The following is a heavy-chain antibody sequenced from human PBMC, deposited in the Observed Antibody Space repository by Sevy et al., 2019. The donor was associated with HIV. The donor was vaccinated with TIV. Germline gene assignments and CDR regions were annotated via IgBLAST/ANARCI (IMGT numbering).Heavy chain of an antibody. D-gene: IGHD3-3*01. V-gene: IGHV1-2*02. CDR1: GYTFTGNY. Sequence: ASVKVSCKTSGYTFTGNYIHWVRQAPGQGLEWMGWINTNSGNTGTKYAQKFQGRVTMTSDRSINTVYMDLTRLSPDDTAVYYCAREGYHLWSGYSAPYFDYWGQGTLVTVSS. CDR3: AREGYHLWSGYSAPYFDY. CDR2: INTNSGNTGT. J-gene: IGHJ4*02.